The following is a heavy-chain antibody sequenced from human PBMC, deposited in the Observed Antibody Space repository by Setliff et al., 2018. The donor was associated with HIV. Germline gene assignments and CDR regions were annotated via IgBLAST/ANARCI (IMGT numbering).Heavy chain of an antibody. J-gene: IGHJ4*02. CDR3: ARQSLLGKKAVAAYDY. Sequence: SSETLSLTCTVSGGSISSGSYYWSWIRQPAGKGLEWIGSVSYSGTTYYNPSLQSRVTVSGDTSKNQFSLNLNSVTAADTAVYYCARQSLLGKKAVAAYDYWGQGTLVTVSS. D-gene: IGHD6-19*01. CDR2: VSYSGTT. CDR1: GGSISSGSYY. V-gene: IGHV4-39*01.